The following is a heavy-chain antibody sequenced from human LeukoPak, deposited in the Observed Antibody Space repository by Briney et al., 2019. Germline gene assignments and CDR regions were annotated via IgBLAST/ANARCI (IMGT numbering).Heavy chain of an antibody. J-gene: IGHJ5*02. Sequence: ASVKVSCKASRYTFTSFYMHWVRQAPGQGLEWMGMINPTDSSTSYAQKFRGRVTMTRDLSTSTDYMELSSLRSDDTAVYFCARDNSVGDYAWWFDPWGQGTLVTVSS. CDR1: RYTFTSFY. CDR2: INPTDSST. CDR3: ARDNSVGDYAWWFDP. V-gene: IGHV1-46*01. D-gene: IGHD1-26*01.